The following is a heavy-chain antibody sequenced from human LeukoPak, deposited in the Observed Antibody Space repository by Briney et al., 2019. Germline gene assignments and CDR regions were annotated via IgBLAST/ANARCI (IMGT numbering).Heavy chain of an antibody. Sequence: GGSLRLSCSASGFTFSNYAIHWVRQAPGKGLEYDSAIGTDGGGTYYADSVKGRFTISRDNSKNTLYLQMSSLRAEDTAVYYCVKAIPAAWGAFDIWGQGTMVIVSS. CDR3: VKAIPAAWGAFDI. V-gene: IGHV3-64D*09. D-gene: IGHD6-25*01. J-gene: IGHJ3*02. CDR2: IGTDGGGT. CDR1: GFTFSNYA.